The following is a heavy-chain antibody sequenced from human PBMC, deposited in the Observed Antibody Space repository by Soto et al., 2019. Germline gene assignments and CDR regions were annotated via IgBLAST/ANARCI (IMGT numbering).Heavy chain of an antibody. J-gene: IGHJ6*02. CDR1: GGTFSSYA. D-gene: IGHD4-17*01. CDR2: IIPIFGTA. Sequence: QVQLVQSGAEVKKPGSSVKVSCKASGGTFSSYAISWVRQAPGQGLEWMGGIIPIFGTANYAQKFQGRVTITADESTSTAYMELSSLRSEDTAVYYCARVVSWVTTSKIYYYYGMDVWGQGTTVTVSS. V-gene: IGHV1-69*12. CDR3: ARVVSWVTTSKIYYYYGMDV.